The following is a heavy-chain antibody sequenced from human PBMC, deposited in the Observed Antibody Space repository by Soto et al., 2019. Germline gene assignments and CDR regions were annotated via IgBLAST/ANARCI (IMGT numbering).Heavy chain of an antibody. CDR2: IYYSGST. CDR3: ARDIVLVPFFFGYYGMDV. Sequence: QVPLQESGPGLVKPSQTLSLTCTVSGDSISSGDYYWSWIRQPPGKGLEWIGYIYYSGSTYYNPSLKSRVTISVDTSKNQFSLKLSSVTAADTAVYYCARDIVLVPFFFGYYGMDVWGQGTTVTVSS. J-gene: IGHJ6*02. V-gene: IGHV4-30-4*01. D-gene: IGHD2-2*01. CDR1: GDSISSGDYY.